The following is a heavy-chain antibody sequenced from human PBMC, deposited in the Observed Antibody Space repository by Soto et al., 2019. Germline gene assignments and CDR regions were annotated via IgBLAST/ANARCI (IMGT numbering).Heavy chain of an antibody. CDR2: IIPIFGTA. Sequence: GASVKVSCKASGGTFSSYAISWVRQAPGQGLEWMGGIIPIFGTANYAQKFQGRVTITADESTSTAYMELSSLRSEDTAVYYCARGEVRGKSGYYDDYWGQGTLVTVSS. CDR3: ARGEVRGKSGYYDDY. J-gene: IGHJ4*02. D-gene: IGHD3-22*01. V-gene: IGHV1-69*13. CDR1: GGTFSSYA.